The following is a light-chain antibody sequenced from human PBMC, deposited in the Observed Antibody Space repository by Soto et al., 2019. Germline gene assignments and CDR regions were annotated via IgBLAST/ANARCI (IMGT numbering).Light chain of an antibody. CDR1: SSDVGGYNY. Sequence: QSVLTQPASVYGSPGQSSTISCTGTSSDVGGYNYVSWYQQHPGKAPKLMIYDVSTRPSGVSNRFSGSKSGNTASLTISGLQAEDEADYYYSSYTSSSTLWVFGGGTKLTVL. J-gene: IGLJ3*02. CDR2: DVS. V-gene: IGLV2-14*01. CDR3: SSYTSSSTLWV.